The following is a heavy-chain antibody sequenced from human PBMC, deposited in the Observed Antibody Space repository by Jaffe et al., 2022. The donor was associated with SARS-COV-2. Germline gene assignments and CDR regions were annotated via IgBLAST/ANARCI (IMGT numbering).Heavy chain of an antibody. CDR3: ARDPPSFYCSSTSCYNDY. CDR1: GYTFTSYG. D-gene: IGHD2-2*02. V-gene: IGHV1-18*01. J-gene: IGHJ4*02. CDR2: ISAYNGNT. Sequence: QVQLVQSGVELKKPGASVKVSCKASGYTFTSYGISWVRQAPGQGLEWMGWISAYNGNTKYAQKLQGRVTMTTDTSTSTAYMELRSLRSDDTAVYYCARDPPSFYCSSTSCYNDYWGQGTLVTVSS.